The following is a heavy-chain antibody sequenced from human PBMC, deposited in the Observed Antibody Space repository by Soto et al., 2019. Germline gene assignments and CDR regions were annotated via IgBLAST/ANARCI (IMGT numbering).Heavy chain of an antibody. CDR3: TRRLYYYDSSGYYDDY. Sequence: EVPLVESGGGLVQPGGSLKLSCAASGFTFSGSAMHWVRQASGKGLEWVGRIRSKANSYATAYAASVKGRFTISRDDSKNTAYLQMNSLKTEDTAVYYCTRRLYYYDSSGYYDDYWGQGTLVTVSS. CDR2: IRSKANSYAT. V-gene: IGHV3-73*02. J-gene: IGHJ4*02. D-gene: IGHD3-22*01. CDR1: GFTFSGSA.